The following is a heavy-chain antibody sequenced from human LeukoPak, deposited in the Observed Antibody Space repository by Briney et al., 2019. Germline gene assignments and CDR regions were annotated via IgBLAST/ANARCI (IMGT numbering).Heavy chain of an antibody. J-gene: IGHJ4*02. CDR2: ISAYNGNI. Sequence: GASVTVSCKASGYTFTSYGISWVRQAPGQGREGMGWISAYNGNINYAQKLQGRVTMTTDTSTSTAYMELRSLRSDDTAVYYCARDRAGGYDSSGYYYVLYYFDYWGQGTLVTVSS. D-gene: IGHD3-22*01. V-gene: IGHV1-18*01. CDR1: GYTFTSYG. CDR3: ARDRAGGYDSSGYYYVLYYFDY.